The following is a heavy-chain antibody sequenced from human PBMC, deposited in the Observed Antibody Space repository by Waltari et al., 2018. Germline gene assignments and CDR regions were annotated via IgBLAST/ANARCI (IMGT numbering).Heavy chain of an antibody. CDR2: IYYSGST. V-gene: IGHV4-39*01. CDR3: ARVGVVIGSDFDY. J-gene: IGHJ4*02. Sequence: QLQLQESGPGLVKPSETLSLTCTVSGGSISSSSYYWGWSRQPPGKGLEWIGSIYYSGSTYYNPSLKSRVTISVDTSKNQFSLKLSSVTAADTAVYYCARVGVVIGSDFDYWGQGTLVTVSS. D-gene: IGHD3-3*01. CDR1: GGSISSSSYY.